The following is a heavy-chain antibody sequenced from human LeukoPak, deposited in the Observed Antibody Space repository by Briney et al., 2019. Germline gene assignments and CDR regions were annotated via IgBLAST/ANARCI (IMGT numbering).Heavy chain of an antibody. J-gene: IGHJ5*02. Sequence: SETLSLTCTVSGGSISSYYWSWIRQPPGKGLEWIGYIYYSGSTNYNPSLKSRATISVDTSKNQFSLKLSSVTAADTAVYYCARVRRWAIAAAGTEWFDPWGQGTLVTVSS. CDR3: ARVRRWAIAAAGTEWFDP. V-gene: IGHV4-59*01. D-gene: IGHD6-13*01. CDR2: IYYSGST. CDR1: GGSISSYY.